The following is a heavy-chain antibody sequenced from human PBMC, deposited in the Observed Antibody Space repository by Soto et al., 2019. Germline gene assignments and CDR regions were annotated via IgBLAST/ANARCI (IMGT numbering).Heavy chain of an antibody. CDR1: GFTFSSYA. CDR2: ISGSGGST. D-gene: IGHD5-18*01. CDR3: AKGGRGYSYGLIYY. J-gene: IGHJ4*02. Sequence: WGSLRLSCAASGFTFSSYAMSWVRQAPGKGLEWVSAISGSGGSTYYADSVKGRFTISRDNSKNTLYLQMNSLRAEDTAVYYCAKGGRGYSYGLIYYWGQGTLVTVSS. V-gene: IGHV3-23*01.